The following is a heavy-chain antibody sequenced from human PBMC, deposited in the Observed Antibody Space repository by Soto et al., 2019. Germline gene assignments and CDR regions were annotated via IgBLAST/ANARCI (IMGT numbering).Heavy chain of an antibody. CDR1: GYSFTSYW. CDR3: ARKEAEDSSGYYLDYYYYGMDV. Sequence: GESLKISCKGSGYSFTSYWSSWVRQMPGKGLEWMGRIAPSASYTNYRPSFQGHVTISADKSISTAYLQWSSLKASDTAMYYWARKEAEDSSGYYLDYYYYGMDVWGQGTTVTVSS. CDR2: IAPSASYT. D-gene: IGHD3-22*01. V-gene: IGHV5-10-1*01. J-gene: IGHJ6*02.